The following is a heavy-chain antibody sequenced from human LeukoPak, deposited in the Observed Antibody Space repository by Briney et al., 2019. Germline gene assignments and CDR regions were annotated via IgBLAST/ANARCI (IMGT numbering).Heavy chain of an antibody. CDR3: ARDQGYYDSRGDAFDI. Sequence: SETLSLTCTVSGGSISSYYWSWIRQPPGKGLEWIGYIYYSGSTNYNPSLKSRVTISVDTSKNQFSLKLSSVTAADTAVYYCARDQGYYDSRGDAFDIWGQGTMVTVSS. V-gene: IGHV4-59*01. CDR1: GGSISSYY. CDR2: IYYSGST. J-gene: IGHJ3*02. D-gene: IGHD3-22*01.